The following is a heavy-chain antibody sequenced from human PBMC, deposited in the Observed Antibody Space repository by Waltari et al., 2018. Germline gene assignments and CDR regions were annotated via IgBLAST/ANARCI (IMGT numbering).Heavy chain of an antibody. CDR2: IKQDGSEQ. D-gene: IGHD6-19*01. J-gene: IGHJ4*02. V-gene: IGHV3-7*01. CDR3: AISGFSGGCTSGCYRF. CDR1: GFNFRNYW. Sequence: VQLVESGGGSVQPGGSLRLSCAASGFNFRNYWMSWVRQAPGKGLEWVANIKQDGSEQYYVDSVKGRFSICRDNAKNSLFLEVNSLRVEDTAVYYCAISGFSGGCTSGCYRFWGQGTLVTVSS.